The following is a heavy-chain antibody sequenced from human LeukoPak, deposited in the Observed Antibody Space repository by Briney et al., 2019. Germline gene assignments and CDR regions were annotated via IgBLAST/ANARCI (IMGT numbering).Heavy chain of an antibody. CDR2: MNPNSGNT. D-gene: IGHD2-15*01. CDR1: GYTFTCYD. Sequence: ASVKGSCKASGYTFTCYDINWVRQATGQGLEWMGWMNPNSGNTGYAQKFQGRVTMTRNTSISTAYMELSSLRSEDTAVYYCARGSGGSWFFDPWGQGTLVTVSS. CDR3: ARGSGGSWFFDP. V-gene: IGHV1-8*01. J-gene: IGHJ5*02.